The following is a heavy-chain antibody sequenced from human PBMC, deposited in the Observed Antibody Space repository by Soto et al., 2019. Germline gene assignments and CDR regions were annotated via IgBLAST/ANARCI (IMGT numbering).Heavy chain of an antibody. V-gene: IGHV4-59*01. J-gene: IGHJ5*02. CDR2: IYYTGNT. Sequence: QVQLRESGPGLVKPSETLSLTCTVSGDSISSYYWGWIRQPPGKGLEWIGYIYYTGNTNYNPSLKSRVPVSLDTSNNQFSLRLTSVTAVDTAVYYCARVPASRYGNWFAPWGQGTLVTVSS. CDR3: ARVPASRYGNWFAP. D-gene: IGHD6-13*01. CDR1: GDSISSYY.